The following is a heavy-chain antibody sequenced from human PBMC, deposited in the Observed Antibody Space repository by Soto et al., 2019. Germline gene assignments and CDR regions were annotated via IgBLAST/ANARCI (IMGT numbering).Heavy chain of an antibody. V-gene: IGHV4-59*01. D-gene: IGHD6-13*01. J-gene: IGHJ6*02. CDR1: GGSISSYY. Sequence: LSLTCTVSGGSISSYYWSWIRQPPGKVLEWIGYIYYSGSTNYNPSLKSRVTISVDTSKNQFSLKLSSVTAADTAVYYCARGSSWSYYYYYYGMDVWGQGTTVTVSS. CDR2: IYYSGST. CDR3: ARGSSWSYYYYYYGMDV.